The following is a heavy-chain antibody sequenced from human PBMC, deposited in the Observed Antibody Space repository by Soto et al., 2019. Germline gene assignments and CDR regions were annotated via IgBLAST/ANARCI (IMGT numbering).Heavy chain of an antibody. CDR2: INSDGSHT. CDR3: AKEGDYGDSAGETWFDP. Sequence: EVQLVESGGGLVQPGGSLRLSCAASGFTFFAYWIHWVRQVPGKGLVWVSRINSDGSHTSYADSVRGRFTISRDNSKNYVYKEMDSLTAADTAVYYCAKEGDYGDSAGETWFDPWGQGSLVTVSS. D-gene: IGHD4-17*01. J-gene: IGHJ5*02. V-gene: IGHV3-74*01. CDR1: GFTFFAYW.